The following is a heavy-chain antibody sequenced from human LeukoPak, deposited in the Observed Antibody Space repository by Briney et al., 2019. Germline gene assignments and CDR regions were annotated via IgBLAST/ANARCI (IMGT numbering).Heavy chain of an antibody. J-gene: IGHJ3*02. V-gene: IGHV3-30-3*01. D-gene: IGHD3/OR15-3a*01. Sequence: PGGSLRLSCAASGFTFSSYAMHWVRQAPGKGLEWVAVISSDESNKYYADSVKGRFTISRDNSKNTLYLQMNSLRAEDTAVYYCVREGPRGLAFDIWGQGTMVTVSS. CDR3: VREGPRGLAFDI. CDR2: ISSDESNK. CDR1: GFTFSSYA.